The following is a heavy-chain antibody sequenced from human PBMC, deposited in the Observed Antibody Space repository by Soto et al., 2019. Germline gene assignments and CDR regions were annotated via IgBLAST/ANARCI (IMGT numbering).Heavy chain of an antibody. CDR3: ARDKVLLVTYYYYYYGMDV. Sequence: QVQLVQSGAEVKKPGASVKVSCKASGYPFTSYGISWVRQAPGQGLEWMGWISAYNGNTNYAQKLQGRVTLTTDTSTSTADMELRSLRSDDTSLYYCARDKVLLVTYYYYYYGMDVWGQGTTVTVSS. V-gene: IGHV1-18*01. CDR2: ISAYNGNT. D-gene: IGHD4-4*01. CDR1: GYPFTSYG. J-gene: IGHJ6*02.